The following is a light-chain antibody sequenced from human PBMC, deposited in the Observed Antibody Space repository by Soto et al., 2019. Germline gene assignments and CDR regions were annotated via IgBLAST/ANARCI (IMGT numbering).Light chain of an antibody. CDR3: SSYTCSSTLV. V-gene: IGLV2-14*01. J-gene: IGLJ2*01. CDR2: DVS. CDR1: SSDVGGYNY. Sequence: QSVLTQPASVSGSPGQSITISCTGTSSDVGGYNYVSWYQQHPGKAPTLMIYDVSNRPSGVSNRFSGSKSGNTASLTISGLQAEDEADYYCSSYTCSSTLVFGGGTKLTVL.